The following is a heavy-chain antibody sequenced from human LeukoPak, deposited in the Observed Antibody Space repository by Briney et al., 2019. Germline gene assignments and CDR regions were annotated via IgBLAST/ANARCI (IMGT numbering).Heavy chain of an antibody. CDR1: GASISSGGYF. CDR2: IETSGST. D-gene: IGHD2-8*01. CDR3: ARALCINGICEWFNP. V-gene: IGHV4-61*02. Sequence: SETLSLTCTVSGASISSGGYFWSWIRQPAGKGVEWIGRIETSGSTNYNPSLKSRVTISVDTSKNQFSLKLRSVTAADTAVYYCARALCINGICEWFNPWGQGTLVTVSP. J-gene: IGHJ5*02.